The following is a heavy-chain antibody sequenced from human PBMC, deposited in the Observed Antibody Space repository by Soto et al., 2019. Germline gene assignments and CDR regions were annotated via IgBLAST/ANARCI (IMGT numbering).Heavy chain of an antibody. CDR2: IYSGGST. CDR1: GFTVSSNY. V-gene: IGHV3-66*01. Sequence: EVQLVESGGGLVQPGGSLRLSCAASGFTVSSNYMSWVRQAPGKGLEWVSVIYSGGSTYYADSVKGRFTISGDNSKNTLYLQMNSLRAEDTAVYYCACDYYGSGPSHYWGQGTLVTVSS. CDR3: ACDYYGSGPSHY. D-gene: IGHD3-10*01. J-gene: IGHJ4*02.